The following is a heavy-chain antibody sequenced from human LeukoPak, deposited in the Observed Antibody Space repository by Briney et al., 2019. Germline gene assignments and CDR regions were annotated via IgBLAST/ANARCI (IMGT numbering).Heavy chain of an antibody. V-gene: IGHV4-59*01. CDR2: IYYSGTT. CDR3: AREDPQTTVPEGMDV. J-gene: IGHJ6*02. CDR1: GGSISYYY. D-gene: IGHD4-17*01. Sequence: SETLSLTCTVSGGSISYYYWSWIRQSPGKGLEWIGYIYYSGTTNYNPSLKSRVTISVDTFKNQFSLQLRSVTAADTAVYYCAREDPQTTVPEGMDVWGQGTTVTVSS.